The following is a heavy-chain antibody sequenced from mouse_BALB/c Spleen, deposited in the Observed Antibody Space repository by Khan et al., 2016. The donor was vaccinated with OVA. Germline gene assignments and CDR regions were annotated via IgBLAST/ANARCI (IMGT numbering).Heavy chain of an antibody. CDR2: INPSDGGT. CDR3: TRTGWAACAY. V-gene: IGHV1S81*02. D-gene: IGHD1-1*02. CDR1: GYTFTSYY. J-gene: IGHJ3*01. Sequence: VELVEPGAELVKPGASVKLSCKASGYTFTSYYMFRVKQRHGQGLEWIGGINPSDGGTNFNEKFKSKATLTVDKTTSTAHMQLSSQTSKDSAVYYGTRTGWAACAYKSQGTLVTVSA.